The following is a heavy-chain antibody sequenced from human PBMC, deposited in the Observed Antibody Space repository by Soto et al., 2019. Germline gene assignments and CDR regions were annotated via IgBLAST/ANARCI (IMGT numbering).Heavy chain of an antibody. Sequence: KSGGSLRLSCGASGFTFSNYYMSWIRQAPGKGLEWVSYISSIGRTIYYADSVKGRFTVSRDNAQNSLSLKLNSLRVEDTAVYYCARSYSSGWEFDYWGQGTQVTVSS. J-gene: IGHJ4*02. CDR2: ISSIGRTI. CDR3: ARSYSSGWEFDY. V-gene: IGHV3-11*01. CDR1: GFTFSNYY. D-gene: IGHD6-19*01.